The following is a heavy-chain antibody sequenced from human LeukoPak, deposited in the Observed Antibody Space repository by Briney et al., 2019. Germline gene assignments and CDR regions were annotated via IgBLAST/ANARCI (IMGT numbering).Heavy chain of an antibody. CDR1: GYTFTGYY. J-gene: IGHJ5*02. CDR2: INPNSGGT. CDR3: ARDHRGVLNWFDP. D-gene: IGHD3-10*01. V-gene: IGHV1-2*02. Sequence: ASVKVSCKASGYTFTGYYMHWVRQAPGQGLEWMGWINPNSGGTNYAQKFQGRVTITRDTSISTAYMELSRLRSDDTAVYYCARDHRGVLNWFDPWGQGTLVTVSS.